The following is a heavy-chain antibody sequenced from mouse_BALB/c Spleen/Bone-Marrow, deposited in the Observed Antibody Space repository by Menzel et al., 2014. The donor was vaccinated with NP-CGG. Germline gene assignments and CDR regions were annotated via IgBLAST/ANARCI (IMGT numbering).Heavy chain of an antibody. D-gene: IGHD2-14*01. J-gene: IGHJ4*01. V-gene: IGHV5-12-2*01. Sequence: EVQLQQSGGGLVQPGGSLKLSCAASGFTFNSNTMSWVRQTPEKRLEWVAHITDGGGATYYLNTVKGRFTISRDSAKNTLYLQISSLKSKDTAMYYCTRPRYPFYAMDSWGKGTSVTVSS. CDR3: TRPRYPFYAMDS. CDR2: ITDGGGAT. CDR1: GFTFNSNT.